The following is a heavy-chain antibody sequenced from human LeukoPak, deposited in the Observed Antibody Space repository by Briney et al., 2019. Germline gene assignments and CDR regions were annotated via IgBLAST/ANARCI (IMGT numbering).Heavy chain of an antibody. D-gene: IGHD1-1*01. Sequence: SETLSLTCTVSGGSISSGSYYWSWIRQPAGKGLEWIGRIYTSGSTNYNPSLKSRVTISVDTSKNQFSLKLSSVTATDTAVYYCARDGSTQFDYWGQGTLVTVSS. CDR1: GGSISSGSYY. J-gene: IGHJ4*02. CDR3: ARDGSTQFDY. CDR2: IYTSGST. V-gene: IGHV4-61*02.